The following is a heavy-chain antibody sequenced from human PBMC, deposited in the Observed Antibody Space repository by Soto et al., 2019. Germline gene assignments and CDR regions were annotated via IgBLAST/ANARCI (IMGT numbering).Heavy chain of an antibody. CDR2: IYDSGST. CDR3: ARQGQLTVFGVVSFYFDY. V-gene: IGHV4-39*01. J-gene: IGHJ4*02. D-gene: IGHD3-3*01. Sequence: SETLSLTCTVSGGSIDNTNYYWGWIRQPPGKGLEWIGTIYDSGSTYYNSSLKSRVTISVDTSKNHFSLKVSSVTAADTAVYYCARQGQLTVFGVVSFYFDYWGQGTLVTVSS. CDR1: GGSIDNTNYY.